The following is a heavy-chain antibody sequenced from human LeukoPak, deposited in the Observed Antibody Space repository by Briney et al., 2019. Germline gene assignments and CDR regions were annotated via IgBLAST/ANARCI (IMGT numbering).Heavy chain of an antibody. CDR3: ARVLGGYNFDY. J-gene: IGHJ4*02. V-gene: IGHV1-2*06. CDR1: GYTFTGYY. CDR2: INPNSGGT. D-gene: IGHD5-24*01. Sequence: GESLKISCKASGYTFTGYYMHWVRQAPGQGLEWMGRINPNSGGTNYAQKFQGRVTMTRDTSVSTAYMELSRLRSDDTAVYYCARVLGGYNFDYWGQGTLVTVSS.